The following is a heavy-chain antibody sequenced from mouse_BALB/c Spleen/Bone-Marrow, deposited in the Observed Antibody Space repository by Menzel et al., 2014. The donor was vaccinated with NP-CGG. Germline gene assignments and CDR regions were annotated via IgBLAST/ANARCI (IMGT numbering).Heavy chain of an antibody. Sequence: EVQLVESGGGLVKPGGSLKLSCAASGFTFSSYAMSWVRQTPEKRLEWVATISSGGSYTYYPDSVKGRFTISRDSAKNTLYLQMSSLRSEDTAMYYCARHDSAWFAYWGQGTLVTVSA. CDR3: ARHDSAWFAY. CDR1: GFTFSSYA. D-gene: IGHD2-4*01. V-gene: IGHV5-9-3*01. CDR2: ISSGGSYT. J-gene: IGHJ3*01.